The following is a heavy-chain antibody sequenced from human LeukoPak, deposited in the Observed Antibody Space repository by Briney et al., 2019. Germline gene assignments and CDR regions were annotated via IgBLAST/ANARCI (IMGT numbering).Heavy chain of an antibody. D-gene: IGHD3-9*01. J-gene: IGHJ6*04. CDR2: IIPIFGTA. Sequence: ASVKVSCKASGGTFSSYAISWVRQAPGQGLEWMGGIIPIFGTANYAQKFQGRVTITADESTSTAYMELSSLRSEDTAVYYCARDLRYFGMGDAMDVWGKGTTVTISS. V-gene: IGHV1-69*13. CDR1: GGTFSSYA. CDR3: ARDLRYFGMGDAMDV.